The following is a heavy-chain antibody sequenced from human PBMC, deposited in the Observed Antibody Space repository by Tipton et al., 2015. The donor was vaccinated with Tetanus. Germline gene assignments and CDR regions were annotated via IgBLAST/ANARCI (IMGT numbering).Heavy chain of an antibody. D-gene: IGHD1-26*01. Sequence: LRLSCTVSGGSISSYYWSWIRQPPGKGLEWIGYIYYSGSTNYNPSLKSRVTISVDTSKNQFSLKLSSVTAADTAVYYCARVRSVFVLSGAYDAFDIWGQGTMVTVSS. CDR3: ARVRSVFVLSGAYDAFDI. CDR2: IYYSGST. J-gene: IGHJ3*02. CDR1: GGSISSYY. V-gene: IGHV4-59*01.